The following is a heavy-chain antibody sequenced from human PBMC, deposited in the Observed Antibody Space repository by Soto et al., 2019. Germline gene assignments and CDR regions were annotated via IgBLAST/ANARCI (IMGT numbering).Heavy chain of an antibody. CDR3: ARGYGSGSYQRYYFGY. V-gene: IGHV4-59*01. CDR2: IYYSGST. Sequence: SETLSLTCSVPGGSISSYYWSWIRQPPGKGLEWIGYIYYSGSTDYNPSLKSRVTISVDTSKNQFSLRLISVTAADTAVYYCARGYGSGSYQRYYFGYWGQGALVTV. J-gene: IGHJ4*02. D-gene: IGHD3-10*01. CDR1: GGSISSYY.